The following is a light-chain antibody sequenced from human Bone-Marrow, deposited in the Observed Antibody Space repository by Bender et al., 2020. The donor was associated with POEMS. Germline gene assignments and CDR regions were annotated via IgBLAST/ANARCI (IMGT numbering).Light chain of an antibody. J-gene: IGLJ3*02. CDR3: CSPAGDFTWV. CDR1: SSNIGAHA. Sequence: QSVLTQPPSASGTPGQRVTISCSGGSSNIGAHAVNWYQHLPGTAPKLLIYSSHRRPSEVPDRFSGSRSGTSASLAISGLQPEDEADYYCCSPAGDFTWVFGGGTKLTVL. CDR2: SSH. V-gene: IGLV1-44*01.